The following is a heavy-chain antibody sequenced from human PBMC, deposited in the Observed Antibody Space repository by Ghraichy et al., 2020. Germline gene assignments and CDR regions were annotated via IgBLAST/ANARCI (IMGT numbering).Heavy chain of an antibody. CDR3: ARGTRAAAGTHDY. CDR1: GFTFSSYS. V-gene: IGHV3-21*01. CDR2: ISSSSSYI. J-gene: IGHJ4*02. D-gene: IGHD6-13*01. Sequence: GGSLRLSCAASGFTFSSYSMNWVRQAPGKGLEWVSSISSSSSYIYYADSVKGRFTISRDNAKNSLYLQMNRLRAEDTAVYYCARGTRAAAGTHDYWGQGTLVTVSS.